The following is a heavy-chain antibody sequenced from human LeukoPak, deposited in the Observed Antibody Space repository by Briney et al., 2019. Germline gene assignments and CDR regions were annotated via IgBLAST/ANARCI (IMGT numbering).Heavy chain of an antibody. V-gene: IGHV3-23*01. D-gene: IGHD1-26*01. CDR2: ISGSGGST. Sequence: GGSLRLSCAASGFTFNSYAMTWVRQAPGKGLEWVSGISGSGGSTHYADSVKGRFTISRDNSKNTLYLQMNSLRAEDTAVYYCARDRTGIVGATREIYWGQGTLVTVSS. J-gene: IGHJ4*02. CDR3: ARDRTGIVGATREIY. CDR1: GFTFNSYA.